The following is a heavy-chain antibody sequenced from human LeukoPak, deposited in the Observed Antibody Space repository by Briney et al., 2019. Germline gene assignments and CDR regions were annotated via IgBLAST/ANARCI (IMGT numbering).Heavy chain of an antibody. Sequence: GGSLRLSCAASGFTFSNAWMSWVRQAPGKGLEWVGRIKSKTDGGTTDYAAPVKGRFTISRDDSKNTLYLQMNSLKTEDTAVYYCTTDPAAGTPFDYWGQGTLVTVSS. V-gene: IGHV3-15*01. CDR1: GFTFSNAW. CDR2: IKSKTDGGTT. CDR3: TTDPAAGTPFDY. J-gene: IGHJ4*02. D-gene: IGHD6-13*01.